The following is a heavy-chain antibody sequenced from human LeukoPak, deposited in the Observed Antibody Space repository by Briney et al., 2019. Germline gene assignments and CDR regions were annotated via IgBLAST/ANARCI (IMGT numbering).Heavy chain of an antibody. Sequence: SETLSLTCAVSGGSISSSNWWSWVLQPPGKGLEWIVEIYHSGSTNYNPSLKSRVTISVDTSKNQFSLKLSSVTAADTAVYYCARDIRGYCSSSSCYTDAFDIWRQGTMVTVSS. CDR1: GGSISSSNW. CDR3: ARDIRGYCSSSSCYTDAFDI. D-gene: IGHD2-2*02. CDR2: IYHSGST. V-gene: IGHV4-4*02. J-gene: IGHJ3*02.